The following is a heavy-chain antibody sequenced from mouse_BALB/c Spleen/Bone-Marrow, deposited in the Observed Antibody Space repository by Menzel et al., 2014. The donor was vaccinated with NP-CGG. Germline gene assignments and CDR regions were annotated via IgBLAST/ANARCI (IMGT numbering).Heavy chain of an antibody. Sequence: EVHLVESGGGLVKPGGSQKLSCAASGFTFSSYAMSWVRQTPEKRLEWVATISSGGSYTYYPDSVKGRFTISRDNAKNTLYLQMSSLRSEDTAMYYCARHITTVVADYWGQGTTLTVSS. J-gene: IGHJ2*01. V-gene: IGHV5-9-3*01. CDR1: GFTFSSYA. CDR2: ISSGGSYT. D-gene: IGHD1-1*01. CDR3: ARHITTVVADY.